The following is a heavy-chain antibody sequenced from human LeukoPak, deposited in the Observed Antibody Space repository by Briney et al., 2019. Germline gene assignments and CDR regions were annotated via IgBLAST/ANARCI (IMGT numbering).Heavy chain of an antibody. V-gene: IGHV3-23*01. Sequence: GGSLRLSCAASGFTFSSYAMSWVRQAPGKGLEWVSAISGSGGSTYYADSVKGRFTISRDTSKNTLFLQMTSLRAADTAVYYCAKQDRMITLGGVMGYWGQGTLVTVSS. CDR3: AKQDRMITLGGVMGY. D-gene: IGHD3-16*01. CDR2: ISGSGGST. CDR1: GFTFSSYA. J-gene: IGHJ4*02.